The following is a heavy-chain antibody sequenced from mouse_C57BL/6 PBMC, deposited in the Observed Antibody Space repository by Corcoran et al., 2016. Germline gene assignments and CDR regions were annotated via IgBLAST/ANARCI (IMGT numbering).Heavy chain of an antibody. D-gene: IGHD2-2*01. V-gene: IGHV9-3*01. CDR3: ARYGYDYAMDY. CDR2: INTYSGVP. Sequence: QIQLVQSGPELKKPGETVKISCKASGYTFTTYGMSWVKQAPGKGLKRMGWINTYSGVPTYADDFKGRFAFSLETSASTAYLQINNLKNEDTATYFCARYGYDYAMDYWGQGTSVTVSS. CDR1: GYTFTTYG. J-gene: IGHJ4*01.